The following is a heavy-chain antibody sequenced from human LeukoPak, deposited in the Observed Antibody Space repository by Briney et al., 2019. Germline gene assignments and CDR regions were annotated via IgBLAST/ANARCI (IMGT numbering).Heavy chain of an antibody. J-gene: IGHJ4*02. CDR1: GYSFTSYW. V-gene: IGHV5-51*01. Sequence: GESLKTSCKGSGYSFTSYWIGWVRQMPGKGLEWMGIIYPGDSDTRYSPSFQGQVTISADKSISTAYLQWSSLKASDTAMYYCARSPSYDFWSGYLHFDYWGQGTLVTVSS. D-gene: IGHD3-3*01. CDR2: IYPGDSDT. CDR3: ARSPSYDFWSGYLHFDY.